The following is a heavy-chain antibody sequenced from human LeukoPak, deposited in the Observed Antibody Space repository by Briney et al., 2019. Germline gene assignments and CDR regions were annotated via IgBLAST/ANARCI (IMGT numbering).Heavy chain of an antibody. J-gene: IGHJ4*02. D-gene: IGHD1-26*01. CDR3: ARDPGGSYLLVYYFDY. Sequence: PGGSLRLSCAAAGFTFSSYGMHWVRQAPGKGLEWVAVIWYDGSNKYYADSVKGRFTISRDNSKNTLYLQMNSLRAEDTAVYYCARDPGGSYLLVYYFDYWGQGTLVTVSS. V-gene: IGHV3-33*01. CDR1: GFTFSSYG. CDR2: IWYDGSNK.